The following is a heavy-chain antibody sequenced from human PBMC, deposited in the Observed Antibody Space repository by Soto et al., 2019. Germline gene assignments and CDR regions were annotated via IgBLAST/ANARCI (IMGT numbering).Heavy chain of an antibody. CDR3: AKENTFADY. V-gene: IGHV3-30*18. Sequence: QVQLVESGGGVVQPGRSLRLSCEASGFTLSSHGMHWVRQAPGEGLEWVAVLSHDGSNKFYAVSVEGRFTISRDDSKNTLYLQMNSLRAEDKAMYYCAKENTFADYWGQGTLVTVSP. J-gene: IGHJ4*02. CDR1: GFTLSSHG. D-gene: IGHD2-2*02. CDR2: LSHDGSNK.